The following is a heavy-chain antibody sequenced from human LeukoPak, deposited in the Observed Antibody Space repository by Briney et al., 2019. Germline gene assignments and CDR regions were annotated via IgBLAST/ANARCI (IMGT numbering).Heavy chain of an antibody. CDR3: ATPVQTNGFYI. J-gene: IGHJ3*02. Sequence: GESLKISCKASGYRFTSFWIGWVRQMPGKGLELMGINIPARSSTNYNPSLEGRVTMSVDKSNSPAYLQLSCLNAADTAMYYCATPVQTNGFYIWGRGTMVTVSS. CDR1: GYRFTSFW. CDR2: NIPARSST. D-gene: IGHD1-1*01. V-gene: IGHV5-51*01.